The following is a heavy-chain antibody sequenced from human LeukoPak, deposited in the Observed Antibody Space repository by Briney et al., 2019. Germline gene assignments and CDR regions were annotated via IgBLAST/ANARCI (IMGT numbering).Heavy chain of an antibody. CDR2: ISSSGSTI. Sequence: GGSLRLSCAASGFTFSSYEMNWVRQAPGKGLEWPSYISSSGSTIYYADSVKGRFTISRDNAKSSLYLQMNTLRAEDTAVYYCARAGHVITMIVVLDAFDIWGQGTMVTVSS. V-gene: IGHV3-48*03. J-gene: IGHJ3*02. CDR3: ARAGHVITMIVVLDAFDI. D-gene: IGHD3-22*01. CDR1: GFTFSSYE.